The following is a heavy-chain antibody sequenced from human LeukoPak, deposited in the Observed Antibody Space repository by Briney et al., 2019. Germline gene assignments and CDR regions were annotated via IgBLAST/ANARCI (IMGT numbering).Heavy chain of an antibody. V-gene: IGHV4-59*01. J-gene: IGHJ4*02. CDR3: ARGVAGYGPYDY. CDR1: GDSISAFY. Sequence: KPSETLSLTCTVPGDSISAFYWTWIRQPPGKGLEWIGYMYYSGSTNYNPSLKSRVTISLDTPKNQFSLRLNSVTAADTAVYYCARGVAGYGPYDYWGQGTLVTVSS. D-gene: IGHD5-12*01. CDR2: MYYSGST.